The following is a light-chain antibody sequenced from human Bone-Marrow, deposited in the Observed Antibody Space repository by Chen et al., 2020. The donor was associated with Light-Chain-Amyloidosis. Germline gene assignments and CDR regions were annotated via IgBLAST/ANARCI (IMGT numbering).Light chain of an antibody. Sequence: EIVLTQSPGTLSLSPGEGANLSCRASQTISSNYLTWYQQKFGQAPRLLIYGSSSRATCIPDRFTGSESGSDFTLTRNRLETEDFARYYCQQYGTAPLTCGGVTTVEIK. V-gene: IGKV3-20*01. CDR2: GSS. CDR1: QTISSNY. J-gene: IGKJ4*01. CDR3: QQYGTAPLT.